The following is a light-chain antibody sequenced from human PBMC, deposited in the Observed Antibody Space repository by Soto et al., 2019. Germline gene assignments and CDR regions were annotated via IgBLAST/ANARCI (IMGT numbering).Light chain of an antibody. J-gene: IGKJ4*01. CDR3: QQSYSGPLT. CDR2: AAS. Sequence: DIQLTQSPSFLSASVGDRVTITCRASQGISSYLAWYQQKPGKAPKLLIQAASSLQSGVPSRFSGIGSGTDFTLSISSLQPEDFATYYCQQSYSGPLTFGGGTKVDIK. V-gene: IGKV1-39*01. CDR1: QGISSY.